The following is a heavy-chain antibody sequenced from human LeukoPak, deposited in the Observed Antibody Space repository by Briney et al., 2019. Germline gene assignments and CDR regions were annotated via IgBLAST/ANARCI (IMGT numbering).Heavy chain of an antibody. CDR2: IDWDDDK. Sequence: RGSGPALVKPTQTLTVTCTFSGFSLSTSGMCVSWIRQPPGKALEWLALIDWDDDKFYSTSLKTRLTISKDTSKNQVVLTMTNMDPVDTATYYCARIQAYGGNSEGYYFNYWGQGTLVTVSS. V-gene: IGHV2-70*01. D-gene: IGHD4-23*01. CDR1: GFSLSTSGMC. CDR3: ARIQAYGGNSEGYYFNY. J-gene: IGHJ4*02.